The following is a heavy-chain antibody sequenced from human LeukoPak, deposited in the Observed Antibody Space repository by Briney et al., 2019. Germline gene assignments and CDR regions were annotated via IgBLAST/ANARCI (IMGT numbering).Heavy chain of an antibody. V-gene: IGHV1-2*02. D-gene: IGHD1-1*01. CDR1: GYTFTAYH. CDR2: INPNTGDT. CDR3: ARGRIQLMPSVPRY. J-gene: IGHJ4*02. Sequence: VKVSCKASGYTFTAYHVHRVRQAPGHGLEWMGWINPNTGDTKYSQRFQGRVTMTRDTSLNTAYLDLNWLRSDDTAVYYCARGRIQLMPSVPRYWGQGTLVTVSS.